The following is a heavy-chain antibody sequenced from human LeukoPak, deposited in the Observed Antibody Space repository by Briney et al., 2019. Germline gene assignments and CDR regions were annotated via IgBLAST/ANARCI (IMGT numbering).Heavy chain of an antibody. Sequence: ASVKVSCKASGYTFTSYYMHWVRQAPGQGLEWMGIINPSGGSTSYAQKFQGRVTMTRDTSTSTAYMELRSLRSDDTAVYYCARSRYYYDSSGYPRYYYYGMDVWGQGTTVTVSS. J-gene: IGHJ6*02. CDR2: INPSGGST. CDR1: GYTFTSYY. CDR3: ARSRYYYDSSGYPRYYYYGMDV. D-gene: IGHD3-22*01. V-gene: IGHV1-46*01.